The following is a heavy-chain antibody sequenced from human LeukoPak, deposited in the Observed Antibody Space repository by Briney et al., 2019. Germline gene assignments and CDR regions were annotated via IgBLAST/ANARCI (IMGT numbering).Heavy chain of an antibody. CDR2: ISAYNGNT. V-gene: IGHV1-18*04. J-gene: IGHJ5*02. CDR3: ARSTLLWFGSSWFDP. D-gene: IGHD3-10*01. Sequence: ASVKVSCKASGYTFTSYGISWVRQAPGQGLEWMGWISAYNGNTNYAQKLQGRVTMTPDTSTSTAYMELRSLRSDDTAVYYCARSTLLWFGSSWFDPWGQGTLVTVSS. CDR1: GYTFTSYG.